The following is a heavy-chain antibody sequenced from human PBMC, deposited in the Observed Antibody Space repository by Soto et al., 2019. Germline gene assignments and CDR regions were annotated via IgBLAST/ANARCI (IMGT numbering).Heavy chain of an antibody. CDR2: IWYDGSNK. J-gene: IGHJ4*02. Sequence: QVQLVESGGGVVQPGRSLRLSCAASGFTFSSYGMHWVRQAPRKGLEWVAVIWYDGSNKYYADSVKGRFTISRDNSKNTLSLQMNSLISEDTAVYYCARERVVVVAATDPYYYCDYWGQGTLVTVSS. CDR3: ARERVVVVAATDPYYYCDY. D-gene: IGHD2-15*01. CDR1: GFTFSSYG. V-gene: IGHV3-33*01.